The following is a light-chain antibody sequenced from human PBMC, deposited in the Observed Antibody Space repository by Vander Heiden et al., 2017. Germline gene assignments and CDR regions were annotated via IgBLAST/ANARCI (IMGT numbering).Light chain of an antibody. Sequence: DIQMTQPPSSLSASVGDRVTITCRASQSISTNLNWYQKKSGAAPNLLIFAASNLQSGVPSRFSGSGSGTDFTLTISSLQPEDFATYYCQQSHTSPRTFGHGTKVDIK. J-gene: IGKJ1*01. CDR3: QQSHTSPRT. CDR1: QSISTN. CDR2: AAS. V-gene: IGKV1-39*01.